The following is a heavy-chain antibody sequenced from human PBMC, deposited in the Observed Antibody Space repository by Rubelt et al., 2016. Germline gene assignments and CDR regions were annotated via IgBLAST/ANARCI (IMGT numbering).Heavy chain of an antibody. D-gene: IGHD1-7*01. CDR3: ARDLLSLGITGTPGNWFDP. J-gene: IGHJ5*02. CDR2: INPNSGGT. Sequence: MHWVRQAPGQGLEWMGWINPNSGGTNYAQKFQGRVTMTRDTSISTAYMELSRLRSDDTAVYYCARDLLSLGITGTPGNWFDPWGQGTLVTVSS. V-gene: IGHV1-2*02.